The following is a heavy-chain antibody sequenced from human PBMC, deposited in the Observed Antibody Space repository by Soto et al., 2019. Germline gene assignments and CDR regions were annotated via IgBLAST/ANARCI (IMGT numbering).Heavy chain of an antibody. CDR3: ARVRGVVVGVPSNNWFDP. D-gene: IGHD2-15*01. Sequence: GGSLRLSCAASGFTFSSYSMNWVRQAPGKGLEWVSYISSSSSSIYYADSVRGRFTISRDNAKNSLYLQVNSLRVEDTAVYYCARVRGVVVGVPSNNWFDPWGQGTLVTVSS. CDR1: GFTFSSYS. V-gene: IGHV3-48*01. J-gene: IGHJ5*02. CDR2: ISSSSSSI.